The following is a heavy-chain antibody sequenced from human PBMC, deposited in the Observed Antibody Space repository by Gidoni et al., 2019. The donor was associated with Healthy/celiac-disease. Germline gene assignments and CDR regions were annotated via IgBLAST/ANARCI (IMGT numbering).Heavy chain of an antibody. CDR3: ARLPAPTMFGVYYYYYGMDV. D-gene: IGHD3-3*01. CDR1: GGTFSSYA. J-gene: IGHJ6*02. Sequence: QVQLVQSGAEVKKPGSSVQVSCKASGGTFSSYAISWVRKAPGQGLEWMGGIIPIFVTANYAQKFQGRVKMTADKSTSTAYMELSSLRAEDKAVYYCARLPAPTMFGVYYYYYGMDVWGQGTTVTVSS. V-gene: IGHV1-69*06. CDR2: IIPIFVTA.